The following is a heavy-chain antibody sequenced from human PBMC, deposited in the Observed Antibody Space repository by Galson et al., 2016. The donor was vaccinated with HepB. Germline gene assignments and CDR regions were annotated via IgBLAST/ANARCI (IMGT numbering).Heavy chain of an antibody. CDR2: INHRGKT. CDR3: ASLVGFCSGGSCRFP. J-gene: IGHJ3*01. CDR1: GGSFSDYL. V-gene: IGHV4-34*01. Sequence: SETLSLTCAVYGGSFSDYLWTWIRQPPGKGLEWIAEINHRGKTNYKSSLKSRVTISVDSFKNQFSLKLTSMTAADTAVYYCASLVGFCSGGSCRFPWGQGTMVTVSS. D-gene: IGHD2-15*01.